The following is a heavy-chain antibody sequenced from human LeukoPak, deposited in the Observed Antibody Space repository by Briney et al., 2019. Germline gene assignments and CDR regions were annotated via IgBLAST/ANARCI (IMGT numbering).Heavy chain of an antibody. J-gene: IGHJ4*02. CDR1: GFTLSSYG. Sequence: GGSLRLSCAASGFTLSSYGMHWVRQAPGKGLEWVAFIRYDGSNKYYADSVKGRFTISRDNSKNTLYLQMNSLRAEDTAVYYCARSDYCSSTSCYRGPFDYWGQGTLVTVSS. CDR2: IRYDGSNK. V-gene: IGHV3-30*02. D-gene: IGHD2-2*01. CDR3: ARSDYCSSTSCYRGPFDY.